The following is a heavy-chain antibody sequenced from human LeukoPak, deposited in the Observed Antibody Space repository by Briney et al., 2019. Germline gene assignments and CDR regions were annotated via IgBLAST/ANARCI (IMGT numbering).Heavy chain of an antibody. V-gene: IGHV3-33*08. D-gene: IGHD2-2*01. CDR3: ARDGDAYIVVVPAATYYFDY. CDR1: GFTFSSYG. CDR2: IWYDGSNK. J-gene: IGHJ4*02. Sequence: GRSLRLSCAASGFTFSSYGMHWVRQAPGKGLEWVAVIWYDGSNKYYADSVKGRFTISRDNSKNTLYLQMNSLRAEDTAVYYCARDGDAYIVVVPAATYYFDYWGQGTLVTVSS.